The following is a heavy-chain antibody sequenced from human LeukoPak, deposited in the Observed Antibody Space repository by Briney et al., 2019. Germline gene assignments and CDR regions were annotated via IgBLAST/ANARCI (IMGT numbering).Heavy chain of an antibody. CDR1: GFTFSSYS. V-gene: IGHV3-21*01. Sequence: GGSLRLSCAASGFTFSSYSMNWVRQAPGKGLEWVSSISSSSSYIYYADSVKGRFTISRDNAKNSLYLQMNGLRPEDTAVYYCARPAYTAAYDLWGQGTMVTVSS. CDR2: ISSSSSYI. CDR3: ARPAYTAAYDL. D-gene: IGHD3-16*01. J-gene: IGHJ3*01.